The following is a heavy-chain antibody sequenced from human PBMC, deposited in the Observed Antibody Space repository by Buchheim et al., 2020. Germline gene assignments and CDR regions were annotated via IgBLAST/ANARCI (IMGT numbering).Heavy chain of an antibody. D-gene: IGHD3-22*01. Sequence: EVQLVESGGGLVQPGGSLRLSCAASGFTFSSYWMSWVRQAPGKGLEWVANIKQDGSEKYYVDSVKGRLTISRDNAKNSLYLQMNSLRAEDTAVYYCARAKNYYYDSSGYYYDYYYYMDVWGKGTT. CDR2: IKQDGSEK. CDR3: ARAKNYYYDSSGYYYDYYYYMDV. J-gene: IGHJ6*03. CDR1: GFTFSSYW. V-gene: IGHV3-7*01.